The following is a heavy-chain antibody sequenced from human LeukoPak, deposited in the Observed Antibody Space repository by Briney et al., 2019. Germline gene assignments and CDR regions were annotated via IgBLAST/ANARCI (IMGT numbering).Heavy chain of an antibody. CDR1: GDSISNDF. J-gene: IGHJ4*02. D-gene: IGHD5-18*01. Sequence: PETLCLTRTVPGDSISNDFWCWIRQPAGEGLEWIGRIYAGEGAKYNPSLETRVTVSVDTSTNQLSLKLSSVTAADTAVYYCAREGYSYGYYFDYWGQGTLVTVSS. CDR2: IYAGEGA. V-gene: IGHV4-4*07. CDR3: AREGYSYGYYFDY.